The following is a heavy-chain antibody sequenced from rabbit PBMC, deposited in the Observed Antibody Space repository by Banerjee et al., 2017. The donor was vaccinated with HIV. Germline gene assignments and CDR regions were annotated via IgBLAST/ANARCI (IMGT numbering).Heavy chain of an antibody. V-gene: IGHV1S47*01. CDR1: GIDFSSYG. CDR2: IYPDYGST. CDR3: ARDLGYAGYGYAGLDL. D-gene: IGHD6-1*01. J-gene: IGHJ4*01. Sequence: QEQLVESGGGLVTLGGSLKLSCKASGIDFSSYGISWVRQAPGKGLEWIAYIYPDYGSTDYASWVNGRFTISLDNAQNTVFLQMTSLTAADTATYFCARDLGYAGYGYAGLDLWGPGTLVTVS.